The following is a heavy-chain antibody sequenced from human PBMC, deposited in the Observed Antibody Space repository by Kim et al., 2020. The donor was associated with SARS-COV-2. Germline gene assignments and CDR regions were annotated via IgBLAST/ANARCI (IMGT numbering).Heavy chain of an antibody. Sequence: GGSLRLSCATSGFTFRTYAMSWVRQAPGKGLEWLSAISGSGATTHYADSVKVRFTISRDNSMNTLSLQMTSLRVEDTALYYCAKDGDTSTTRTDSLDIWGQGTMVTVSS. J-gene: IGHJ3*02. CDR3: AKDGDTSTTRTDSLDI. CDR1: GFTFRTYA. D-gene: IGHD3-16*01. CDR2: ISGSGATT. V-gene: IGHV3-23*01.